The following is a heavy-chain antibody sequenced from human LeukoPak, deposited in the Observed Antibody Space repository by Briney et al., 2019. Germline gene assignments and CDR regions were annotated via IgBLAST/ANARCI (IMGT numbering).Heavy chain of an antibody. V-gene: IGHV1-69*04. CDR1: GGTLNTYA. Sequence: SVKVSCKASGGTLNTYAISWVRQAPGLGLEWMGRIIPVLSILNYAQKFQGRVSMTEDTSPDTAYMELSSLKSEDTAMYYCATIPMVRGIIVDYWGQGTLITVSS. CDR3: ATIPMVRGIIVDY. CDR2: IIPVLSIL. J-gene: IGHJ4*02. D-gene: IGHD3-10*01.